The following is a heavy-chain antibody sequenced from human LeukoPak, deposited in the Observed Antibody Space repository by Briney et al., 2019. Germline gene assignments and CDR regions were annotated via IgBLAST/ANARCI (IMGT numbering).Heavy chain of an antibody. D-gene: IGHD2-2*01. V-gene: IGHV1-69*04. Sequence: GSSVTVSCKASGGTFNSYAINWVRQAPGQGLEWLGRIIPILGITNYAQKFQGRVTITADKSTSTAYMELSSLRSEDTAVYYCAKGYCSSTSCFPYYYGMDVWGQGTTVTVSS. CDR3: AKGYCSSTSCFPYYYGMDV. CDR1: GGTFNSYA. J-gene: IGHJ6*02. CDR2: IIPILGIT.